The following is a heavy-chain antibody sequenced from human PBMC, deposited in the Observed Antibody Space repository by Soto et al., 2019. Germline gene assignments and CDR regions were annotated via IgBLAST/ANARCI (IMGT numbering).Heavy chain of an antibody. CDR3: ARDPPYCTSTSCYVDY. CDR1: GYTFTAYS. Sequence: QVQLVQSGAEVKKPGASVKVSCKASGYTFTAYSMHWVRQAPGQGLEWMGRINPNSGDTNYAQKFRGRVTMTRDTSISTAYMELSRLRSDDTAVYYCARDPPYCTSTSCYVDYWGQGTLVTVSS. V-gene: IGHV1-2*02. J-gene: IGHJ4*02. D-gene: IGHD2-2*01. CDR2: INPNSGDT.